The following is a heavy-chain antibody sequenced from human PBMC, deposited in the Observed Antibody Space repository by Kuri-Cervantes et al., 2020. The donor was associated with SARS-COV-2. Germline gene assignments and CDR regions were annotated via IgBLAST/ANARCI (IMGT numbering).Heavy chain of an antibody. CDR1: GFTFGDYA. CDR2: IRSKAYGGTT. J-gene: IGHJ4*02. D-gene: IGHD1-26*01. Sequence: LSLTCTASGFTFGDYAMSWVRQAPGKGLEWVGFIRSKAYGGTTEYAASVKGRFTISRDDSKSIAYLQMNSLKTEDTAVYYCTRERSPLDYWGQGTLVTVSS. CDR3: TRERSPLDY. V-gene: IGHV3-49*04.